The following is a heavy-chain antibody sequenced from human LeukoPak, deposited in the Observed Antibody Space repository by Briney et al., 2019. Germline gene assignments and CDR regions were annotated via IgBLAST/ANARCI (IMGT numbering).Heavy chain of an antibody. CDR3: TRDLGQWLLQGIFFDY. V-gene: IGHV1-8*01. CDR2: MNPNSGNT. Sequence: GASVKVSCKASGYSFTSYDINWVRQATGQGLEWMGWMNPNSGNTGYAQKFQGRVTMTRSTSISTAYMELRSLRSDDTAVYYCTRDLGQWLLQGIFFDYWGQGTLVTVSS. J-gene: IGHJ4*02. D-gene: IGHD5-12*01. CDR1: GYSFTSYD.